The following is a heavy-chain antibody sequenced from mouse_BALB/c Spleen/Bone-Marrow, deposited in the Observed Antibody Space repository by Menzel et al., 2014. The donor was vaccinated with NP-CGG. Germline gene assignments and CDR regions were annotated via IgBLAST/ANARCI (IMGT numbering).Heavy chain of an antibody. CDR2: IDPANGNT. J-gene: IGHJ1*01. D-gene: IGHD2-14*01. CDR3: ANYRYGWYFDV. V-gene: IGHV14-3*02. CDR1: GFNIKDTY. Sequence: VQLQHSGAELVKPGASVKLSCTASGFNIKDTYMHWVKQRPEQGLEWIGRIDPANGNTKYDPKFQGKATITADTSSNTAYLQLSSLTSGDTAVYYCANYRYGWYFDVWGAGTTVTVSS.